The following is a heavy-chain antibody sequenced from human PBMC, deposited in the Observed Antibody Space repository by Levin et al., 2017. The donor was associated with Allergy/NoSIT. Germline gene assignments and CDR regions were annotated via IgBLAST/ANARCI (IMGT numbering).Heavy chain of an antibody. Sequence: GGSLRLSCAASGFSFSTHGMHWVRQAPGKGLEWVAVIWDDGRNQYYGDSVKGRFTISRDNSRNTLYLQMNSLRAEDTAMYFCAGDAFGSGSCQIQHWGQGTLVTVSA. V-gene: IGHV3-33*01. CDR3: AGDAFGSGSCQIQH. CDR1: GFSFSTHG. D-gene: IGHD3-10*01. J-gene: IGHJ1*01. CDR2: IWDDGRNQ.